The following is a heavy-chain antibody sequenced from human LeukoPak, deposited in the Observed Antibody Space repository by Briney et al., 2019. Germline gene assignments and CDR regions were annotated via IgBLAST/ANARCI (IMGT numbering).Heavy chain of an antibody. D-gene: IGHD2-2*01. CDR3: XXRYQGDNYGMVV. J-gene: IGHJ6*02. Sequence: PGGSLRLSCSGSGFTFSSYSMNWVRQAPGQGPEWIAYITGRSNTIYYAESVKGRFTISRDNGKNSLYLQMNNVTVEDTAVYYCXXRYQGDNYGMVVWGQGTTVTVSS. CDR2: ITGRSNTI. V-gene: IGHV3-48*01. CDR1: GFTFSSYS.